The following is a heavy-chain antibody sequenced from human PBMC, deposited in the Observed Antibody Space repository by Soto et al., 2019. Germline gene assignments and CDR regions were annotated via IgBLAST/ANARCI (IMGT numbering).Heavy chain of an antibody. CDR3: ARGRSGPDAFDI. V-gene: IGHV4-34*01. J-gene: IGHJ3*02. Sequence: QVQIQQWGAGLLKASETLSLTCAVYGGSFSGYYWSWIRQPPGKGLEWIGEINHSGSTNYNPSLKSRVTISVDTSKNQFSLKLSSVTAADTAVYYCARGRSGPDAFDIWGRGTMVTVSS. CDR2: INHSGST. D-gene: IGHD3-3*01. CDR1: GGSFSGYY.